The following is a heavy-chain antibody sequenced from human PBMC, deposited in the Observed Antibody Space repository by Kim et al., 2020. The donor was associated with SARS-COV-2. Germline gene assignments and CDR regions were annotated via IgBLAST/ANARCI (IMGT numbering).Heavy chain of an antibody. CDR3: ASGGNLRGQPNDY. J-gene: IGHJ4*02. Sequence: YAKKFQGRVTITADKSTRTAYMELSSLRSEDTAVYYCASGGNLRGQPNDYWGQGTLVTVSS. D-gene: IGHD3-16*01. V-gene: IGHV1-69*02.